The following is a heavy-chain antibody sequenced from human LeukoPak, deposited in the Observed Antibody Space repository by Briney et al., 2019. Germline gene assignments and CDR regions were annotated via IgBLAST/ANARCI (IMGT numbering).Heavy chain of an antibody. V-gene: IGHV4-39*01. D-gene: IGHD2-15*01. CDR2: IYYSGST. Sequence: SETLSLTCTVSGGSISNSSYYWGWIRQPPGKGLEWIGSIYYSGSTYYNPSLKSRVTISVDTSKNQFSLKLSSVTAADTAVYYCARQGLGLPAADYWGQGTLVTVSS. CDR3: ARQGLGLPAADY. CDR1: GGSISNSSYY. J-gene: IGHJ4*02.